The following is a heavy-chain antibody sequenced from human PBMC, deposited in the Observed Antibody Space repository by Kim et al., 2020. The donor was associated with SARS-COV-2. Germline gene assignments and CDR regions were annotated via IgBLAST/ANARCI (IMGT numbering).Heavy chain of an antibody. CDR2: IYSGGST. CDR1: GFTFSSNS. V-gene: IGHV3-66*01. J-gene: IGHJ6*03. D-gene: IGHD2-2*01. Sequence: GGSLRLSCAASGFTFSSNSMSWVRQAPGKGLEWVSVIYSGGSTYYADSVKGRFTISRDNSKNTLYLQMNSLRAEDTAVYYCARDQRGIYCSSTSCLSYYYYYYMDVWGKGTTVTVSS. CDR3: ARDQRGIYCSSTSCLSYYYYYYMDV.